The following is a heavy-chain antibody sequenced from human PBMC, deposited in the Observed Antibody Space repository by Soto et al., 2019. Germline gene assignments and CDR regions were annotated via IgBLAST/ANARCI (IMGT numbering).Heavy chain of an antibody. Sequence: QVQLVQSGAEVKKPGASVKVSCKASGYMFTSYDINWVRQATGQGLEWMGWMNPNSGNTGYAQKFQGRVTMTRNTSIYTAYLELSSLTSEDTAVYYWARGEGGSGSHLGYWGQGTLVTVSS. J-gene: IGHJ4*02. CDR3: ARGEGGSGSHLGY. CDR1: GYMFTSYD. V-gene: IGHV1-8*01. CDR2: MNPNSGNT. D-gene: IGHD1-26*01.